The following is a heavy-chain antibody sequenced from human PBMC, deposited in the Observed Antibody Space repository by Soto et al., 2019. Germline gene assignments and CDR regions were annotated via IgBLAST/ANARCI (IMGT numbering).Heavy chain of an antibody. Sequence: QVQLVQSGAEVKKPGSSVKVSCKASGGTFSSYTISWVRQAPGQGLEWMGRIIPILGIANYAQKFQGRVTIYADKSTSTAYMELSSLRSEDTAVYYCARNIRGDGVIDPWGQGTLVTVSS. CDR2: IIPILGIA. CDR1: GGTFSSYT. CDR3: ARNIRGDGVIDP. V-gene: IGHV1-69*02. J-gene: IGHJ5*02. D-gene: IGHD3-3*01.